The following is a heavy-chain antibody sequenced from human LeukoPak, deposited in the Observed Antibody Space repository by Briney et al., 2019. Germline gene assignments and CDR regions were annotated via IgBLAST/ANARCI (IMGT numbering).Heavy chain of an antibody. D-gene: IGHD5-12*01. CDR1: GFTFSNVW. CDR2: ISSSGSTI. J-gene: IGHJ3*02. V-gene: IGHV3-48*04. CDR3: ARSHIGAFDI. Sequence: GGSLRLSCAASGFTFSNVWMNWVRQAPGKGLEWVSYISSSGSTIYYADSVKGRFTISRDNAKNSLYLQMNSLRAEDTAVYYCARSHIGAFDIWGQGTMVTVSS.